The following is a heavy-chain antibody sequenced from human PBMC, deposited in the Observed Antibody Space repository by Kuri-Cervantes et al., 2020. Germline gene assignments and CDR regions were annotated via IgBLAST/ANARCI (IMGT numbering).Heavy chain of an antibody. J-gene: IGHJ4*02. V-gene: IGHV3-53*01. D-gene: IGHD3-22*01. CDR2: IYSGGST. CDR3: ARSSLADSSGWLIDY. Sequence: GESLKISCAASGFTVSSNYMSWVRQAPGKGLEWVSVIYSGGSTYYADSVKGRFTISRDNAKNSLYLQMNSLRAEDTAVYYCARSSLADSSGWLIDYWGQGTLVTVSS. CDR1: GFTVSSNY.